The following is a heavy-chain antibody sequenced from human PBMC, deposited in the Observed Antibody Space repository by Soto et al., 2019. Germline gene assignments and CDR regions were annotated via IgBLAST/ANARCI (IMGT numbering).Heavy chain of an antibody. V-gene: IGHV3-7*03. Sequence: EVHLVESGGDLVQPGGSLRLSCAASGFTFSSYWMNWVRQAPGQGLEWVCFIKQDGCEKYYVDSVKGRFTISRDNAKQSLYLQMDTLRVEVTAVYYCARGSDGDKIDDWGQGTLVTVSS. D-gene: IGHD3-10*01. CDR2: IKQDGCEK. CDR1: GFTFSSYW. CDR3: ARGSDGDKIDD. J-gene: IGHJ4*02.